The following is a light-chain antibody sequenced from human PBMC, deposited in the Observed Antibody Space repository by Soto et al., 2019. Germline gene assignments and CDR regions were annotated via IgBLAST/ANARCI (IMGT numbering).Light chain of an antibody. CDR1: QSVSSTY. Sequence: EIVLTQSPGTLSLSPGERATLSCRASQSVSSTYLAWYQQKPGQAPRLIIYGASSRATGIPDRFSGSGSGTEFPLTISRLEPEDFAVYYCQKYGSLTSSTFGQGTKVEIK. CDR3: QKYGSLTSST. V-gene: IGKV3-20*01. CDR2: GAS. J-gene: IGKJ1*01.